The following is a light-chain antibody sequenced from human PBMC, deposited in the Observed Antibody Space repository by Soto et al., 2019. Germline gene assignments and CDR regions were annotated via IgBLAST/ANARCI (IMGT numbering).Light chain of an antibody. CDR3: QYYSSSLSIT. CDR1: QSVRSTY. CDR2: GAS. J-gene: IGKJ5*01. V-gene: IGKV3-20*01. Sequence: EIVLTQSPGILSLSPGERATLSCRASQSVRSTYLAWYQQKPGQAPRLLIHGASSRATGIPDRFIGSGSGTDFTLTISRLEPEDFAVYYCQYYSSSLSITFGQGTRLDIK.